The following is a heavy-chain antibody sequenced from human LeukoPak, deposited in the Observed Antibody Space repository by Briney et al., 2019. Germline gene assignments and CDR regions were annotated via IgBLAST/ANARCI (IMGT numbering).Heavy chain of an antibody. CDR3: TSMGSGSYYVGY. CDR1: GGSISRGGYY. CDR2: IYYSGST. V-gene: IGHV4-31*03. Sequence: PSQTLSLTCTVSGGSISRGGYYWSWIRQHPGKGLEWIGYIYYSGSTYYNPSFKSRVTISVDTSKNQFSLKLSSVTVADTAVYYCTSMGSGSYYVGYWGQGTLVTVSS. J-gene: IGHJ4*02. D-gene: IGHD1-26*01.